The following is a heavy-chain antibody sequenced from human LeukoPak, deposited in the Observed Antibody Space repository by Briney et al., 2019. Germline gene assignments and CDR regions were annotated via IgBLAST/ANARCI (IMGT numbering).Heavy chain of an antibody. CDR2: INSDGSSI. D-gene: IGHD2-2*01. Sequence: GGSLRLSCAASGFTFSSYWMHWVRQAPGKGLVWVSRINSDGSSINCADSVKGRFTISRDNAKNTLYLQMNSLRVEDTAVYYCARASSTSCYYWGQGTLVTVSS. V-gene: IGHV3-74*01. CDR1: GFTFSSYW. CDR3: ARASSTSCYY. J-gene: IGHJ4*02.